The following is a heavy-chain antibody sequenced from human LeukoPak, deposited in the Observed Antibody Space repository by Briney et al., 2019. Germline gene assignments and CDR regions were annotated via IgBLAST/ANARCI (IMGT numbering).Heavy chain of an antibody. CDR3: ASGPFEDYFDY. Sequence: SETLSLTWTVSGGSISSYYWSWIRQPPGKGLEWIGYIYYSGSTNYNPPLKSRVTISVDTSKNQFSLKLSSVTAADTAVYYCASGPFEDYFDYWGQGTLVTVSS. CDR1: GGSISSYY. J-gene: IGHJ4*02. V-gene: IGHV4-59*01. CDR2: IYYSGST.